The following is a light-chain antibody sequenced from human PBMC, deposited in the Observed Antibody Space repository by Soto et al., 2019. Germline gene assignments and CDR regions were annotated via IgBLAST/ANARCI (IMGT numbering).Light chain of an antibody. Sequence: DKQMTPSPSTLSASIGDRVTITCRASQSISAWFAWYQQKPGKAPKLLIYDASSLESAVPSRFSGSGSGIDFTLTINNLQPHDFATYYCQQHTRTVGQGTKVDI. CDR3: QQHTRT. J-gene: IGKJ1*01. CDR1: QSISAW. CDR2: DAS. V-gene: IGKV1-5*01.